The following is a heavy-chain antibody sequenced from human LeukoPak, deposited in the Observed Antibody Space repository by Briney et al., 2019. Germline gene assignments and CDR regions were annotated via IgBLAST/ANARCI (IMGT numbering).Heavy chain of an antibody. D-gene: IGHD5-12*01. V-gene: IGHV4-34*01. Sequence: PSETLSLTCAVYGGSFSGYYWSWIRQPPGKGLEWIGEINHSGSTNYNPSLKSRVTISVDTSKNQFSLKLSSVTAADTAVYYCASRDVDIVAKTTKFDYWGQGTLVTVSS. CDR1: GGSFSGYY. CDR3: ASRDVDIVAKTTKFDY. J-gene: IGHJ4*02. CDR2: INHSGST.